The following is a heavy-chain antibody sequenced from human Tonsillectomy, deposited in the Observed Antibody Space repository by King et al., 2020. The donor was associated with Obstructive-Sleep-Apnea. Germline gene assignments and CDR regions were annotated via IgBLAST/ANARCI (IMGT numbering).Heavy chain of an antibody. CDR1: GYTFTSYY. CDR2: INPSGGST. CDR3: ARVQVIVVVPAAIDFYYGMDV. Sequence: LQLVQSGAEVKKPGASVKVSCKASGYTFTSYYMHWVRQAPGQGLEWMGIINPSGGSTNYAQKFQGRVTMTRDTSTSTVYMELSSLRSEDTAVYYCARVQVIVVVPAAIDFYYGMDVWGQGTTVTVSS. V-gene: IGHV1-46*01. J-gene: IGHJ6*02. D-gene: IGHD2-2*02.